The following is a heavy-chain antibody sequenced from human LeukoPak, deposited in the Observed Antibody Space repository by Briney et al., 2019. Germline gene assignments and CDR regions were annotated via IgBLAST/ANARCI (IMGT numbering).Heavy chain of an antibody. Sequence: ASVKVSCKASGYTFTSYGISWVRQAPGQGLEWMGWISAYNGNTNYAQKLQGRITMTTDTSTSTAYMELRSLRSDDPAVYYCARDKSDDFWSGSCFDYWGQGTLVTVSS. J-gene: IGHJ4*02. CDR3: ARDKSDDFWSGSCFDY. CDR2: ISAYNGNT. V-gene: IGHV1-18*01. D-gene: IGHD3-3*01. CDR1: GYTFTSYG.